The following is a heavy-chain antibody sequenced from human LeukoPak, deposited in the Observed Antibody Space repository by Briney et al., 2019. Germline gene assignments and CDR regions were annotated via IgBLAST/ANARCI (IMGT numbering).Heavy chain of an antibody. Sequence: GGSLRLSCAASGFSLRNYWMSWVRQAPGKGLEWVANVNQDGSEKYYVDSVKGRFATSRDNAENSLYLQMNSLRAEDTAVYYCARYGNGAWLAHYAFDIWGQGTMVTVSS. CDR2: VNQDGSEK. CDR3: ARYGNGAWLAHYAFDI. J-gene: IGHJ3*02. CDR1: GFSLRNYW. V-gene: IGHV3-7*01. D-gene: IGHD6-19*01.